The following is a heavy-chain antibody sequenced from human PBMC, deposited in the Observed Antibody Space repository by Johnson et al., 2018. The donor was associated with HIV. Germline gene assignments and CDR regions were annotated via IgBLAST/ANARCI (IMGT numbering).Heavy chain of an antibody. Sequence: VQLVESGGGLVKPGGSLRLSCAASGFTFSNAWMSWVRQAPGKGLEWVGHIKSKTDGGTIDYAAPVKGRFTISRDDSKNTLYLQMNSLTTEDTAVYYCTTYATMITMYVEIKGGAFDIWGQGTMVTVSS. CDR2: IKSKTDGGTI. V-gene: IGHV3-15*01. CDR3: TTYATMITMYVEIKGGAFDI. J-gene: IGHJ3*02. CDR1: GFTFSNAW. D-gene: IGHD3-16*01.